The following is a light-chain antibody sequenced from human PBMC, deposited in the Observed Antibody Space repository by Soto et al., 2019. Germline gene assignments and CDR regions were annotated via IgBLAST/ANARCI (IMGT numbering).Light chain of an antibody. CDR3: QSYDSRLSSYV. Sequence: QSVLTQPPSVSGAPGQRVTISCTGSSSNIGAGYDVHWYQQFPGTAPKLLIFGNSDRPSGVPDRFSGSKSGTSASLAITGLQAEDEADYLCQSYDSRLSSYVFGTGTKVTVL. CDR1: SSNIGAGYD. CDR2: GNS. J-gene: IGLJ1*01. V-gene: IGLV1-40*01.